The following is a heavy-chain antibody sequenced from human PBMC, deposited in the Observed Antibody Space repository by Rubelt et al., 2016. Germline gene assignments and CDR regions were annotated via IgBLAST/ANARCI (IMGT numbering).Heavy chain of an antibody. D-gene: IGHD1-26*01. CDR3: AREKWEPYDAFDI. J-gene: IGHJ3*02. Sequence: TVSGGSVSSGSYYWSWIRQPPGKGLEWIGYIYYSGSTNYNPSLKSRVTISVDTSKNQFSLKLSSVTAADTAVYYCAREKWEPYDAFDIWGQGTMVTVSS. CDR1: GGSVSSGSYY. V-gene: IGHV4-61*01. CDR2: IYYSGST.